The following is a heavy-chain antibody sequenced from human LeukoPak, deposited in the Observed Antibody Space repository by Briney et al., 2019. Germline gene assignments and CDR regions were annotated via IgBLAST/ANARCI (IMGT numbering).Heavy chain of an antibody. CDR3: AKGNSRYSGSYSWFDP. CDR1: GFTFSSYA. V-gene: IGHV3-23*01. D-gene: IGHD1-26*01. CDR2: ISGSGGST. Sequence: GGSLRLSCAASGFTFSSYAMSWVRQAPGKGLEWVSAISGSGGSTYYADSVKGRFTISRDNSKNTLYLQMNSLRAEDTAVYYCAKGNSRYSGSYSWFDPWGQGTLVTVSS. J-gene: IGHJ5*02.